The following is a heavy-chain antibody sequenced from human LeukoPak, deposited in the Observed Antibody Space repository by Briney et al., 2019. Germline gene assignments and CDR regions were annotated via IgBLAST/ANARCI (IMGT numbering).Heavy chain of an antibody. V-gene: IGHV3-30-3*01. CDR3: AKDPQGRTGDAEYFQH. CDR2: ISYDGSNK. CDR1: GFTFSSYA. Sequence: PGGSLRLSCAASGFTFSSYAMHWVRQAPGKGLEWVAVISYDGSNKYYADSVKGRFTISRDNSKNTLYLQMNSLRAEDTAVYYCAKDPQGRTGDAEYFQHWGQGTLVTVSS. D-gene: IGHD3-10*01. J-gene: IGHJ1*01.